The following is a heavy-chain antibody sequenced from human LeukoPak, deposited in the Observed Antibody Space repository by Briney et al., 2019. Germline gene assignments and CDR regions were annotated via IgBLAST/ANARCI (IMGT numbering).Heavy chain of an antibody. Sequence: GGSLRLSCAASGFTFTIYSMSWVRQAPGKGLEWVSSISSGSTYLDYGDSVKGRFTISRDNAKNSLSLQMNSLRAEDTAVYYCAITEISGMDVWGQGTTVTVSS. D-gene: IGHD2/OR15-2a*01. CDR2: ISSGSTYL. J-gene: IGHJ6*02. V-gene: IGHV3-21*01. CDR1: GFTFTIYS. CDR3: AITEISGMDV.